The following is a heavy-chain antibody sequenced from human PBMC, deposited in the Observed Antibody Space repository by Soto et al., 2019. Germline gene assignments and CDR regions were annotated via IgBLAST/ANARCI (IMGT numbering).Heavy chain of an antibody. V-gene: IGHV1-24*01. CDR1: GYTLTELS. J-gene: IGHJ4*02. Sequence: ASVKVSCKVSGYTLTELSMHWVRQAPGKGLEWMGGFDPGDGETIYAQKFQGRVTITGDTSAGTAYMELSSLRSEDTAVYYCARAFLYDMPASRYWGQGTLVTVSS. CDR2: FDPGDGET. D-gene: IGHD3-9*01. CDR3: ARAFLYDMPASRY.